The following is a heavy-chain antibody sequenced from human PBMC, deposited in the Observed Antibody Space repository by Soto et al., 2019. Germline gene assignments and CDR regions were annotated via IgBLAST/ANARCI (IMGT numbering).Heavy chain of an antibody. Sequence: QVQLVQSGGEVKKPGASVKVSCKASGYTFTSYGISWVRQAPGQGLEWMGWISTYNGNTNYTQELQGRVTMTTDTSTSTAYMERRGVRSDDTAVYYCAREDSSGYKGGCRYWGQGTLVTVSS. J-gene: IGHJ4*02. CDR3: AREDSSGYKGGCRY. D-gene: IGHD3-22*01. V-gene: IGHV1-18*01. CDR2: ISTYNGNT. CDR1: GYTFTSYG.